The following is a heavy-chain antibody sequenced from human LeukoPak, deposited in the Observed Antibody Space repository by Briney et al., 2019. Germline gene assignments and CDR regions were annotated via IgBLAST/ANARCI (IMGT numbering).Heavy chain of an antibody. CDR3: ARERDAYAGFDY. CDR1: AFTFSSYW. V-gene: IGHV3-7*01. J-gene: IGHJ4*02. D-gene: IGHD5-24*01. Sequence: EGSLRLSCAASAFTFSSYWMSWVRQAPGKGLEWVANIKQDGSEKYYVDSVKGRFTISRDNAKNSLYLQMNSLRAEDTAVYYCARERDAYAGFDYWGQGTLVTVSS. CDR2: IKQDGSEK.